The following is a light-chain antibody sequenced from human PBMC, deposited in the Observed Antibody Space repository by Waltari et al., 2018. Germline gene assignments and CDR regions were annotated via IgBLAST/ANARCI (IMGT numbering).Light chain of an antibody. CDR3: YSATDNKRV. J-gene: IGLJ3*02. CDR1: VLANKY. V-gene: IGLV3-27*01. Sequence: SYELTQPSSVSVSPGQTAKITCSGDVLANKYVRWFQQQPGQAPVLVIYKDSQRPSGIPERFSGSGSGTTVTLTISGAQVEDEADYYCYSATDNKRVFGGGTKLTVL. CDR2: KDS.